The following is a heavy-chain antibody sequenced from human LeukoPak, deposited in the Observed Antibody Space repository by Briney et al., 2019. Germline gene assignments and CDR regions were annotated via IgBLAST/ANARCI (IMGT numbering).Heavy chain of an antibody. J-gene: IGHJ4*02. Sequence: GGSLRLSCAASGFTFSSYWMSWVRQAPGKGLEWAANIKQDGSEKYYVDSVKGRFTISRDNAKNSLYLQMNSLRAEGTAVYYCANSHSYYGFWSGYYGYFDYWGRGTLVTVSS. V-gene: IGHV3-7*01. CDR2: IKQDGSEK. CDR3: ANSHSYYGFWSGYYGYFDY. D-gene: IGHD3-3*01. CDR1: GFTFSSYW.